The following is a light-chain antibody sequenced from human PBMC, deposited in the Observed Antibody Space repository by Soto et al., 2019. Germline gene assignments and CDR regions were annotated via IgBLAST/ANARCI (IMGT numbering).Light chain of an antibody. J-gene: IGLJ1*01. CDR1: NIGTKS. CDR3: QVWDSGSNHYV. Sequence: SYELTQPPSVSVAPGQTARITCGGNNIGTKSVHWYQQKPGQAPALVVYGDRDRPSGIPERFSGSNSGNTATLTISRVEAGDEADYYCQVWDSGSNHYVFGTGTKVTV. CDR2: GDR. V-gene: IGLV3-21*02.